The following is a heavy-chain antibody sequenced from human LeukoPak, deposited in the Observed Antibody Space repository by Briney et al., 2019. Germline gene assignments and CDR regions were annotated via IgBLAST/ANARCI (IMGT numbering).Heavy chain of an antibody. CDR3: AREGDSSGWYGGWFDP. D-gene: IGHD6-19*01. J-gene: IGHJ5*02. CDR2: IYYSGST. CDR1: GGSISSSSYY. Sequence: SETLSLTCTVSGGSISSSSYYWGWIRQPPGKGLEWIGSIYYSGSTYYNPSLKSRVTISVDTSKNQFSLKLGSVTAADTAVYYCAREGDSSGWYGGWFDPWGQGTLATVSS. V-gene: IGHV4-39*02.